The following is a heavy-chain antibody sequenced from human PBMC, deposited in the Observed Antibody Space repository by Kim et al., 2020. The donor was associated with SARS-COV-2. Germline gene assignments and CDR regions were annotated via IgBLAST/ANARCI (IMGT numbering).Heavy chain of an antibody. J-gene: IGHJ4*01. CDR3: AIASQHSSSWYGSFYY. CDR1: GGSISNYY. D-gene: IGHD6-13*01. Sequence: SETLSLTCSVPGGSISNYYWSWIRRSPGKGLEWIGYVYSSGKTNYNPSLKSRVTMSVDMSANQMSLNLSSVTAADTAGYYCAIASQHSSSWYGSFYYWG. CDR2: VYSSGKT. V-gene: IGHV4-59*13.